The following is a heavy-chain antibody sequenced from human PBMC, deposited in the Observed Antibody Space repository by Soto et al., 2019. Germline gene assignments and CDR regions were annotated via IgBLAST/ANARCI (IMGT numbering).Heavy chain of an antibody. D-gene: IGHD6-19*01. J-gene: IGHJ4*02. CDR1: GFIFSGSA. Sequence: EVHLVQSGGGLVQPGGSLKLSCAASGFIFSGSAMHWVRQASWKGLEWVGRIGRKAKNYATEYGASVEGRFTISRDDSTNTTFLLMNSLKSEDTAVYVWVRQWLVVSPLDHGGQGTLVTVSS. CDR3: VRQWLVVSPLDH. V-gene: IGHV3-73*02. CDR2: IGRKAKNYAT.